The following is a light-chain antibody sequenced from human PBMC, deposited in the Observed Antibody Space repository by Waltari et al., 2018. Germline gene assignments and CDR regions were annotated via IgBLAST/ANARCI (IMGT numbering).Light chain of an antibody. CDR2: GNT. CDR3: QSYDTSLSTYV. J-gene: IGLJ2*01. CDR1: RSHIGPSFD. V-gene: IGLV1-40*01. Sequence: QSVLTQPPSVSGAPGQGVTISCTGSRSHIGPSFDVSWYQQCPGTAPKLLTYGNTNRPSGVPDRFSGSKSGSSASLAISGLQAEDEAHYYCQSYDTSLSTYVFGGGTKLTVL.